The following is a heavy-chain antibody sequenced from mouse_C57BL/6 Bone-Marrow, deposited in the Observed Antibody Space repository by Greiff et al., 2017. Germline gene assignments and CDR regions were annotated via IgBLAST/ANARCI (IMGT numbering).Heavy chain of an antibody. CDR3: TTSIYYGNPYCFDY. CDR1: GFNIKDDY. Sequence: EVQLQQSGAELVRPGASVKLSCTASGFNIKDDYMHWVKQRPEQGVEWIGWIDPENGDTEYASKFQGKATITADTSSNTAYLQLRSLTSEDTAVYYWTTSIYYGNPYCFDYWGRGTTLTVSS. CDR2: IDPENGDT. D-gene: IGHD2-1*01. V-gene: IGHV14-4*01. J-gene: IGHJ2*01.